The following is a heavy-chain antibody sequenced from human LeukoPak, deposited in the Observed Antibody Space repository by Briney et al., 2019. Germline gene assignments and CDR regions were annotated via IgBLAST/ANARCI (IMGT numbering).Heavy chain of an antibody. CDR1: GGSFSGYY. CDR2: INHSGST. V-gene: IGHV4-34*01. CDR3: ARALGATTPPFDY. D-gene: IGHD1-26*01. J-gene: IGHJ4*02. Sequence: PSETLSLTCAVYGGSFSGYYWSWIRQPPGKGLEWIGEINHSGSTNYNPSLKSRVTISVDTSKNQFSLKLSSVTAADTAVYYCARALGATTPPFDYWGQGTLVTVSS.